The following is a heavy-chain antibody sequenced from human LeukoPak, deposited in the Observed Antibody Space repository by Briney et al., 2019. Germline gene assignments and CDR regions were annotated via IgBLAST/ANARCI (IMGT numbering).Heavy chain of an antibody. CDR2: INPNSGGT. CDR3: ARGAFDFWSGNPSFDY. J-gene: IGHJ4*02. Sequence: ASVKVSCKASGYTFTGYYMHWVRQAPGQGLEWMGWINPNSGGTNYAQKFQGRVTMTRDTSISTAYMELSRLRSDDTAVYYCARGAFDFWSGNPSFDYWGQGTLVTVSS. D-gene: IGHD3-3*01. V-gene: IGHV1-2*02. CDR1: GYTFTGYY.